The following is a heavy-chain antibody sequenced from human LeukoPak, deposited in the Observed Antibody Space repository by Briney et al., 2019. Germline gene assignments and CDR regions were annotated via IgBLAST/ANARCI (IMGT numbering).Heavy chain of an antibody. Sequence: GGSLRLSCAGSGFPFSSHGMNWVRQAPGKGLEWVSGISPGGGPTYYADSVRGRFTISRDDSKNTLYLQMKNLRAEDTAVYYCAQRVANRKSFDYWGQGTLVTVSS. CDR1: GFPFSSHG. CDR2: ISPGGGPT. J-gene: IGHJ4*02. D-gene: IGHD2-15*01. CDR3: AQRVANRKSFDY. V-gene: IGHV3-23*01.